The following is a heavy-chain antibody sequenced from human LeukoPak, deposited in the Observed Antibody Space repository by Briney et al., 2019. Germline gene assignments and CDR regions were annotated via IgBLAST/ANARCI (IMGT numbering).Heavy chain of an antibody. V-gene: IGHV3-74*01. CDR3: ARGREYAFDI. Sequence: GGSLRLSCAASRFTFSSYWMHWVRQAPGKGLVWVSRIKTDGSSTNYADSVKGRFTISRDNAKNTLYLQMNSLRAEDTAVYYCARGREYAFDIWGQGTMVTVSS. CDR1: RFTFSSYW. CDR2: IKTDGSST. J-gene: IGHJ3*02.